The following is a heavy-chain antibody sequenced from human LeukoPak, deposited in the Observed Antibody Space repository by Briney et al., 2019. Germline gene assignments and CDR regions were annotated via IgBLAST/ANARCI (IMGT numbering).Heavy chain of an antibody. V-gene: IGHV3-21*01. Sequence: PGGSLRLSCAASGFTFSSYSMNWVRQAPGKGLEWVSSISSSSSYIYYADSVKGRFTISRDNAKNSLYLQMNSLRAEDTAVYYCAKWGQQLVLRYYYYGMDVWGQGTTVTVSS. CDR3: AKWGQQLVLRYYYYGMDV. J-gene: IGHJ6*02. D-gene: IGHD6-13*01. CDR2: ISSSSSYI. CDR1: GFTFSSYS.